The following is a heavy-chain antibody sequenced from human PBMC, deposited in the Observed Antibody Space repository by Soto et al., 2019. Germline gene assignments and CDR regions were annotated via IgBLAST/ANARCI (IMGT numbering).Heavy chain of an antibody. V-gene: IGHV3-30*18. CDR2: ISYDGGNK. Sequence: GGSLRLSCAASGFTFSSYGMHWVRQAPGKGLEWVAVISYDGGNKYYADSVKGRFTISRDNSKNTLYLQMNSLRAEDTAVYYCAKDQFDIVLMVYARGYYYYYGMDVWGQGTTVTVS. CDR1: GFTFSSYG. CDR3: AKDQFDIVLMVYARGYYYYYGMDV. D-gene: IGHD2-8*01. J-gene: IGHJ6*02.